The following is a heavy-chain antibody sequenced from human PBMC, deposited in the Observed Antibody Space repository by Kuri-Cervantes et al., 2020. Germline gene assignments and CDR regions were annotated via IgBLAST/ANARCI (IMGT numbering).Heavy chain of an antibody. D-gene: IGHD4-23*01. J-gene: IGHJ4*02. CDR3: AREVRDFDDPRGDY. V-gene: IGHV1-2*02. CDR1: GYTFTSYG. CDR2: INPNSGGT. Sequence: ASVKVSCKASGYTFTSYGISWVRQAPGQGLEWMGWINPNSGGTNYAQKFQGRVTMARDTSINTAYMELRRLRSDDTAVYYCAREVRDFDDPRGDYWGQGTLVTVSS.